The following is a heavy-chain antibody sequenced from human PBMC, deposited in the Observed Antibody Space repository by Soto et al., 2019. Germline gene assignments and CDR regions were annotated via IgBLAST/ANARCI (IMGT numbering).Heavy chain of an antibody. J-gene: IGHJ2*01. CDR2: IYYSGST. V-gene: IGHV4-39*01. CDR3: VGDIGTNALQVFWYFDL. CDR1: GGSISRSSYY. D-gene: IGHD2-8*01. Sequence: PSETLSLTCTVSGGSISRSSYYWGLIRQPPGKGLEWIGSIYYSGSTYYNPSLKSRVTISVDTSKNQFSLKLSSVTAADTAVYYCVGDIGTNALQVFWYFDLWGRGTLVTVSS.